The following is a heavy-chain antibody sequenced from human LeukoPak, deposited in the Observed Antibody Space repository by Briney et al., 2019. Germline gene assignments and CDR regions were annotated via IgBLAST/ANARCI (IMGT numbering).Heavy chain of an antibody. D-gene: IGHD3-22*01. Sequence: GGSLRLSCAASGFTFSSYAMSWVRQAPGKGLECVSAISGSGGSTYYADSVKGRFTISRDNSKNTLYLQMNSLRAEDTAVYYCAKDRITMIVVASDAFDIWGQGTMVTVSS. J-gene: IGHJ3*02. CDR2: ISGSGGST. CDR3: AKDRITMIVVASDAFDI. CDR1: GFTFSSYA. V-gene: IGHV3-23*01.